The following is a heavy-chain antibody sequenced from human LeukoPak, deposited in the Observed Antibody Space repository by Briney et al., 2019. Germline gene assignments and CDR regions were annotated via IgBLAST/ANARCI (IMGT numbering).Heavy chain of an antibody. CDR1: GFSFDIYA. D-gene: IGHD5-18*01. Sequence: GGSLRLSCAASGFSFDIYAMHWVRQAPGKGLEWVAVMSYDGSNKYYADSVQGRFTISRDNSQNTVYLQMSNLRVGDTAVYYCARDQVKTGGYNYGYPYYYYMDVWGKGTTVAVSS. V-gene: IGHV3-30*04. CDR3: ARDQVKTGGYNYGYPYYYYMDV. J-gene: IGHJ6*03. CDR2: MSYDGSNK.